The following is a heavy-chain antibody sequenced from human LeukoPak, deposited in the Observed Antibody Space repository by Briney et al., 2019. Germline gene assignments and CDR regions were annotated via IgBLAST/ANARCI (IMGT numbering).Heavy chain of an antibody. CDR1: GCTFTSYG. V-gene: IGHV1-18*01. Sequence: ASVKVSCKAPGCTFTSYGISWVRQAPGQGLEWMGWISAYNGNTNYAQKLQGRVTVTTDTSTSTAYMELRSLRSDDTAVYYCARDQEAGVGATAFDYWGQGTLVTVSS. CDR3: ARDQEAGVGATAFDY. CDR2: ISAYNGNT. D-gene: IGHD1-26*01. J-gene: IGHJ4*02.